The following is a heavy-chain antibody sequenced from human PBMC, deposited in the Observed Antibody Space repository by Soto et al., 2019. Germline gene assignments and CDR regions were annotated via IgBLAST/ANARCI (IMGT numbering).Heavy chain of an antibody. D-gene: IGHD3-3*01. J-gene: IGHJ4*02. V-gene: IGHV3-23*01. Sequence: GGSLRLSCAASGFTFSSYAMSWVRQAPGKGLEWVSAISGSGGSTYYADSVKGRFTISRDNSKNTLYLQMNSLRAEDTAVYYCAKDRGIFGVVYYFDYWGQGTLVTVSS. CDR2: ISGSGGST. CDR3: AKDRGIFGVVYYFDY. CDR1: GFTFSSYA.